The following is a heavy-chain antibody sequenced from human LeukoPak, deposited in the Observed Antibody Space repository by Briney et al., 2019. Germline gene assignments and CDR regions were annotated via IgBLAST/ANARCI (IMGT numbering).Heavy chain of an antibody. J-gene: IGHJ4*02. CDR2: MYYSGST. Sequence: PSETLSLTCTVSGGSISSISYYWGWIRQPPGKGLEWIVSMYYSGSTYNNPSLKSRVTISVDTSKNQFSLKLSSVTAADTAVYYCARATRAARHFDYWGQGTLVTVSS. CDR1: GGSISSISYY. V-gene: IGHV4-39*07. D-gene: IGHD6-6*01. CDR3: ARATRAARHFDY.